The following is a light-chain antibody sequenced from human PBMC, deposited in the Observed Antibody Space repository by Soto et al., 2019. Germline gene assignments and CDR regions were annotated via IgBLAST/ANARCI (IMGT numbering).Light chain of an antibody. CDR2: KAS. V-gene: IGKV1-5*03. Sequence: DIQVTQSPSTLSASVGDRVTITCRASQSISSWLAWYQQKPGKAPKLLIYKASSLERGVASRFSGSVSGTEFTLTISSLQPDDFATYYCLHYNSSPYPLGQWTKLEI. CDR3: LHYNSSPYP. CDR1: QSISSW. J-gene: IGKJ2*01.